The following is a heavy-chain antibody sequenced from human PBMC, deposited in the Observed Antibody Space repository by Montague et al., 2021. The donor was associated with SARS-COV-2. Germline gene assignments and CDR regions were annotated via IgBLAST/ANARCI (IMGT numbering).Heavy chain of an antibody. CDR1: NGSINSYY. CDR3: AGEGLHNWFDP. CDR2: IYYRGST. V-gene: IGHV4-59*01. Sequence: SETLSLTCTVSNGSINSYYWRLVRQPPGTRLEWIGYIYYRGSTNYNPSLESRVTMSIDTSKNQFSLKLRSVTAADTAVYFCAGEGLHNWFDPWGQGTLVIVSS. J-gene: IGHJ5*02.